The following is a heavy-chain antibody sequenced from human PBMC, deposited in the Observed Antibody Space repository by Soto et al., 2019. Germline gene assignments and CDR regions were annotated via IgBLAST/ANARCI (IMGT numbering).Heavy chain of an antibody. V-gene: IGHV3-21*02. CDR1: GFTFSSYS. J-gene: IGHJ4*02. Sequence: EVQLVESGGRPGRAWGSLRLSCAASGFTFSSYSMNWVRQAPGKGLEWVSSISSSGSYIFYADSVKGRFSISRDNAKNSLYLQMNSLRADDTALYYCARDPGYTTTWWNDCWGQGTLVTVSS. CDR2: ISSSGSYI. CDR3: ARDPGYTTTWWNDC. D-gene: IGHD2-2*02.